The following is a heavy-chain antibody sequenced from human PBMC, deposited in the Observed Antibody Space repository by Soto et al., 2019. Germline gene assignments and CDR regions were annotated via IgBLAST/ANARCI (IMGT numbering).Heavy chain of an antibody. J-gene: IGHJ4*02. Sequence: QLQLQESGSGLVKPSQTLSLTCAVSGGSISSGGYSWSWIRQPPGKGLEWIGYIYHSGSSYYNPSLKSRVTNTVDGSKNQCSLKLGSVTAADTAVYYCGAGGGLQRYCWGQGTLVTVSP. CDR1: GGSISSGGYS. V-gene: IGHV4-30-2*01. CDR3: GAGGGLQRYC. D-gene: IGHD1-1*01. CDR2: IYHSGSS.